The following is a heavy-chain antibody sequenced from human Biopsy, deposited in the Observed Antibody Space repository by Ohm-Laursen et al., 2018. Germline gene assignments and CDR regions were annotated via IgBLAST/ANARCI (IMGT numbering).Heavy chain of an antibody. Sequence: LRLSCSASGFTFSSYAMSWVRQAPGKGLEWVSAIRSTGGSTYYANSVKGRFTISRGNSKNILFLQVNNLRAEDTAIYYCTKADDFWSPEGYYYYFSGMDVWGQGTTVTVSS. CDR1: GFTFSSYA. J-gene: IGHJ6*02. V-gene: IGHV3-23*01. CDR2: IRSTGGST. CDR3: TKADDFWSPEGYYYYFSGMDV. D-gene: IGHD3-3*01.